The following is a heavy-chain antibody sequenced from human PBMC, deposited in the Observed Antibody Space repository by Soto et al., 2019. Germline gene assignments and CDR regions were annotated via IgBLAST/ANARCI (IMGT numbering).Heavy chain of an antibody. CDR3: ARHSSSHSWFDP. CDR2: IDPSDSYT. CDR1: GYSFTSYW. V-gene: IGHV5-10-1*01. D-gene: IGHD6-19*01. Sequence: RGESLKISCKGSGYSFTSYWISWVRQMPGKGLEWMGRIDPSDSYTNYSPSFEGHVTISADKSISTAYLQWSSLKASDTAMYYCARHSSSHSWFDPWGQGTLVTVSS. J-gene: IGHJ5*02.